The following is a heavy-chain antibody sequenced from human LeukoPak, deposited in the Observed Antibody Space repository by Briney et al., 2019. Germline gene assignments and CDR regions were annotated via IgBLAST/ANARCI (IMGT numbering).Heavy chain of an antibody. Sequence: GGSLRLSCAASGFTFSSYAMNWVRQAPGKGLEWVSSISSSSYLYYADSVKGRFTISRDNAKNSLYLQMNSLRAEDTAVYYCARARGRSINDAFDIWGQGTMVTVSS. D-gene: IGHD3-16*01. CDR3: ARARGRSINDAFDI. V-gene: IGHV3-21*01. CDR1: GFTFSSYA. CDR2: ISSSSYL. J-gene: IGHJ3*02.